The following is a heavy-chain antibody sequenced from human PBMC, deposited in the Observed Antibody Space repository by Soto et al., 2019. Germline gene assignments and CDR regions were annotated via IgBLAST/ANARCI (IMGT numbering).Heavy chain of an antibody. V-gene: IGHV3-21*01. CDR3: ASIRAHDAFDI. CDR1: GFTFSSYS. Sequence: PGGSLRLSCAASGFTFSSYSMNWVRQAPGKGLEWVSSISSSSYIYYADSVKGRFTISRDNAKNSLYLQMNSLRAEDTAVYYCASIRAHDAFDIWGQGTMVTVSS. J-gene: IGHJ3*02. CDR2: ISSSSYI.